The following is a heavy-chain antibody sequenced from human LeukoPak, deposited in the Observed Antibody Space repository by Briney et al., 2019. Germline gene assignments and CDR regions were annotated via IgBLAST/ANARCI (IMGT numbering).Heavy chain of an antibody. CDR3: ARETQELHTSSWGLYDSYYYMDV. Sequence: SQTLSLACTVSGGSFSSGSYYWTWIRQPAGKGLEWVGRISTSGSTKYNPSLQSRVTISLDTSKNHFSLRVNSVTAADTAVYYCARETQELHTSSWGLYDSYYYMDVWGKGTAVTVSS. J-gene: IGHJ6*03. CDR2: ISTSGST. D-gene: IGHD6-13*01. V-gene: IGHV4-61*02. CDR1: GGSFSSGSYY.